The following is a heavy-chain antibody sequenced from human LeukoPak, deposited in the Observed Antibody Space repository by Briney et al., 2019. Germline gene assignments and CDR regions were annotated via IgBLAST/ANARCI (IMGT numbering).Heavy chain of an antibody. D-gene: IGHD3-3*01. J-gene: IGHJ4*02. CDR2: IWYDGSNK. Sequence: GGSLRLSCAASGFTFSSYGMHWVRQAPGKGLEWVAVIWYDGSNKYYADSVKGRFTISRDNSKNTLYLQTNSLRAEDTAVYYCARSPYDFWSGYLYHDYWGQGTLVTVSS. CDR3: ARSPYDFWSGYLYHDY. V-gene: IGHV3-33*01. CDR1: GFTFSSYG.